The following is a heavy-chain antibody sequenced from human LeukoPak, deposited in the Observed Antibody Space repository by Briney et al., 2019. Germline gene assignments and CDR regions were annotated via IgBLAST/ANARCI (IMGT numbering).Heavy chain of an antibody. CDR3: ARDHSNWEGVDC. Sequence: GGSLRLSCAASGFTFSSYSMNLVRQAPGKGLEWLSYISSSSSTIYYADSVKGRFTISRDNAKNSLYLQMNSLRAEDTAVYYCARDHSNWEGVDCWGQGTLVTVSS. D-gene: IGHD7-27*01. CDR1: GFTFSSYS. J-gene: IGHJ4*02. CDR2: ISSSSSTI. V-gene: IGHV3-48*01.